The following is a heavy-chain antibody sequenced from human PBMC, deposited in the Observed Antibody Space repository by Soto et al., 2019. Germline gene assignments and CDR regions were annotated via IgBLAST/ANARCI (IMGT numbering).Heavy chain of an antibody. V-gene: IGHV4-39*01. D-gene: IGHD2-2*02. Sequence: SETLSLTCTVSGGSISSSSYYWGWIRQPPGKGLEWIGSIYYSGSTYYNPSLKSRVTISVDTSKNQFSLKLSSVTAADTAVYYCARALGTIVVVPAAIPSSNYYYYGMDVWGQGTPVTVSS. CDR2: IYYSGST. CDR1: GGSISSSSYY. J-gene: IGHJ6*02. CDR3: ARALGTIVVVPAAIPSSNYYYYGMDV.